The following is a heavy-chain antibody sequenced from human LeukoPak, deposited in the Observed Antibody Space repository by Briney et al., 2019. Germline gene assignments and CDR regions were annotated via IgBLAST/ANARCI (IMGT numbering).Heavy chain of an antibody. CDR1: EFTFNNYD. CDR3: ARGGGSGWYSFDS. V-gene: IGHV3-13*04. Sequence: QPGGSLRLSCAASEFTFNNYDMYWVRQGTGKGLEWVASISTSGDTYYPGSVKDRFIISRENAKNFLYLQMNSLRAGDTAVYYCARGGGSGWYSFDSWGRGALVTVSS. D-gene: IGHD6-19*01. J-gene: IGHJ4*02. CDR2: ISTSGDT.